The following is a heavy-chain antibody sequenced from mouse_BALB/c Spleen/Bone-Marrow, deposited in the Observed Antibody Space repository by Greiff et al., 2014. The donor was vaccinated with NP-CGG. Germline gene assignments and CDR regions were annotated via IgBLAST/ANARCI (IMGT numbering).Heavy chain of an antibody. Sequence: EVQLQQSGPDLVKPSLSLSLTCTVTGYSITSGYSWHWIRQFPGNRLEWMGYIHYSGSTKYIPSLKSRISITRDTSKNQFFLQLNSVTTEDTATYYCARSEGYYFGSTWGQGTLVTVSA. CDR1: GYSITSGYS. CDR2: IHYSGST. D-gene: IGHD1-1*01. CDR3: ARSEGYYFGST. J-gene: IGHJ3*01. V-gene: IGHV3-1*02.